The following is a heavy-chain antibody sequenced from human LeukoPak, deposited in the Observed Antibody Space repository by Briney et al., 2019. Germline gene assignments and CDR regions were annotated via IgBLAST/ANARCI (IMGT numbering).Heavy chain of an antibody. Sequence: PGGSLRLSCAASGFTFSSYAMHWVRQAPGKGLEWVAVISYDGSNKYYADSVKGRFTISRDNSKNTPYLQMNSLRAEDMAVYYCAREGSMVRGAVDYWGQGTLVTVSS. CDR3: AREGSMVRGAVDY. CDR2: ISYDGSNK. D-gene: IGHD3-10*01. V-gene: IGHV3-30-3*01. CDR1: GFTFSSYA. J-gene: IGHJ4*02.